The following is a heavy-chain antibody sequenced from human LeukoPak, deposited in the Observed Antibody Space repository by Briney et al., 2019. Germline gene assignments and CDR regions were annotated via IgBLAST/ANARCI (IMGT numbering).Heavy chain of an antibody. CDR1: GYTFTGYY. CDR2: INPNSGGT. J-gene: IGHJ4*02. D-gene: IGHD2-2*01. CDR3: AREGEYGCNSTSCYGHVFDY. V-gene: IGHV1-2*02. Sequence: ASVKVSCKASGYTFTGYYMHWVRQAPGQGLEWMGWINPNSGGTNYAQKFQGRVTMTRDTSISTAYMELSRLRSDDTAVYYCAREGEYGCNSTSCYGHVFDYWGQGTLVTVSS.